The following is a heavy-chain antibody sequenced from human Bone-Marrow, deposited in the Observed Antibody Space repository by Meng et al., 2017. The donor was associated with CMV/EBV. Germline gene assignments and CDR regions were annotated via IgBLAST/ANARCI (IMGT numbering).Heavy chain of an antibody. V-gene: IGHV3-9*01. Sequence: SLKISCAASGFTFDDYAMHWVRQAPGKGLEWVSGISWNSGSIGYADSVKGRFTISRANAKHSLYLQMNSLRDEDTALYYCAKVSYYYGMDVWGQGNTVTVSS. CDR3: AKVSYYYGMDV. J-gene: IGHJ6*02. CDR2: ISWNSGSI. CDR1: GFTFDDYA.